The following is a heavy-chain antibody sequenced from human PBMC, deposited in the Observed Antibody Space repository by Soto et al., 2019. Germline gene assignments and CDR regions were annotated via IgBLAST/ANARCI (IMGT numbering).Heavy chain of an antibody. J-gene: IGHJ6*02. CDR3: AGEGAGLYYYYYGMDV. CDR1: GYTFTKYA. CDR2: ISVYNGNT. D-gene: IGHD6-19*01. V-gene: IGHV1-18*01. Sequence: QVQLVQSGAEVKKPGASVKVSCKASGYTFTKYAISWMRQAPGQGLEWMGWISVYNGNTKYAENFQGRVTVTTDTSTTPAYMELRSLRSDDTAVYYCAGEGAGLYYYYYGMDVWGQGTTVTVPS.